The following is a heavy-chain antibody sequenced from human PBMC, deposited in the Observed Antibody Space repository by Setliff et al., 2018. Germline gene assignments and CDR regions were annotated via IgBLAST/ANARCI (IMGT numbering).Heavy chain of an antibody. V-gene: IGHV1-69*19. Sequence: KVSCKASGGTFSTYAVNWVRQAPGQGLEWMGGIVPVFGTRNYAQKFQGRVTFTADDSATTTYMELSSLTSEDTAIYYCARNMGMGQRDYFDYWGRGTLVTVSS. CDR2: IVPVFGTR. CDR3: ARNMGMGQRDYFDY. D-gene: IGHD6-13*01. CDR1: GGTFSTYA. J-gene: IGHJ4*02.